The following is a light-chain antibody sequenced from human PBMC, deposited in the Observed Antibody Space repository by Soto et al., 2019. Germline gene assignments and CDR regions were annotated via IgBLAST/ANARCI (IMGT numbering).Light chain of an antibody. CDR1: ENLSRN. CDR3: HQRFNWPRT. CDR2: GAS. Sequence: EMILTQSPATLSVSPGERATLSCRASENLSRNVAWYQQQPGQAPRLLIHGASTRATGISARFSGSGSGTDFTLTISSLQSEDFAVYYCHQRFNWPRTFGQGTKLEIK. J-gene: IGKJ2*01. V-gene: IGKV3-15*01.